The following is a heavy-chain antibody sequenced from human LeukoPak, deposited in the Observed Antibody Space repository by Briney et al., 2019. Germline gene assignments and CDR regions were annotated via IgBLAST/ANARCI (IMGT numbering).Heavy chain of an antibody. J-gene: IGHJ3*02. CDR2: INPNSGGT. CDR3: ARVVVVPAATNAFDI. D-gene: IGHD2-2*01. CDR1: GYTFTGYY. Sequence: ASVKVSCKASGYTFTGYYMHWVRQAPGQGLEWMGWINPNSGGTNYAQKFQGRVTMTRDTSISTAYMELSRLRSDDTAVYYCARVVVVPAATNAFDIWGRGTMVTVSS. V-gene: IGHV1-2*02.